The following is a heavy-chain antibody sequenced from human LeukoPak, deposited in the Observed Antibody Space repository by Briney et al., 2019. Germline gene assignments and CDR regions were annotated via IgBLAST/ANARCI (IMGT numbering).Heavy chain of an antibody. V-gene: IGHV1-2*06. CDR1: GYTFTGYY. CDR2: INPNSGGT. J-gene: IGHJ4*02. CDR3: ARRLSGSYLDY. D-gene: IGHD1-26*01. Sequence: ASVKVSCKASGYTFTGYYMHWVRQAPGQGLEWMGRINPNSGGTNYAQKFQGRVTMTRDTSISTAYMELSRLRFDDTAVYYCARRLSGSYLDYWGQGTLVTVSS.